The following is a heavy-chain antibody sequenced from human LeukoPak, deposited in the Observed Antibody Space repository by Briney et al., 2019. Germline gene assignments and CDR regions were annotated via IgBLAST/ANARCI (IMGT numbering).Heavy chain of an antibody. CDR3: ARGALTGYSSSWYAGYYYYYYMDV. CDR1: GGSISSGSYY. J-gene: IGHJ6*03. Sequence: SETLSLTCTVSGGSISSGSYYWSWIRQPAGKGLEWIGRIYTSGSTNYNPSLKSRVTISVDTSKNQFSLKLSSVTAADTAVYYCARGALTGYSSSWYAGYYYYYYMDVWGKGTTVTVSS. CDR2: IYTSGST. V-gene: IGHV4-61*02. D-gene: IGHD6-13*01.